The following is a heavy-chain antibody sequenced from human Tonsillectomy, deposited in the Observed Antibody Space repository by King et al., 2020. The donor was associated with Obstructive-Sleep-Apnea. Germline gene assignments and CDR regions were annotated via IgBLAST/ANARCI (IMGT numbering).Heavy chain of an antibody. CDR2: IYPGDSDT. V-gene: IGHV5-51*01. CDR3: ARQPAVAGTPDY. CDR1: GYTFTSYW. J-gene: IGHJ4*02. Sequence: QLVQSGAEVKKPGESLKISCKGSGYTFTSYWIGWVRQMPGKGLEWMGIIYPGDSDTRYSPSFRGQVTIPAEKSISTAYLQWGSLKAADTAMYYCARQPAVAGTPDYWGQGTLVTVSS. D-gene: IGHD6-19*01.